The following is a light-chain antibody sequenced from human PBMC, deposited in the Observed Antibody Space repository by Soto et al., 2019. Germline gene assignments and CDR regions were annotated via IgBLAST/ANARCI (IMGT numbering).Light chain of an antibody. V-gene: IGKV3-11*01. CDR1: QSINKY. CDR2: AAS. J-gene: IGKJ5*01. Sequence: EIVLTQSPATLSLSPGERATLSCRASQSINKYLAWFQQKPGQAPRLLIYAASNRATGIPGRFSGSGSGTDFTLTISSLEPEDFAVYYCQQRSNWITFGQGTRLEIK. CDR3: QQRSNWIT.